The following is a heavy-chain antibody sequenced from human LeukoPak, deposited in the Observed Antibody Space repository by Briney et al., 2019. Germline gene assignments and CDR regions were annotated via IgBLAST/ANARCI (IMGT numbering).Heavy chain of an antibody. Sequence: SETLSLTCTVSGGSISNYYWSWIRQSPGKGLEWIGYIYYNGATNYNPSLKSRVTMSVDTSKSQLSLKVTSVTAADTAVYYCARGGWRLDYWGQGTLVTVSS. CDR1: GGSISNYY. V-gene: IGHV4-59*08. CDR2: IYYNGAT. CDR3: ARGGWRLDY. D-gene: IGHD6-25*01. J-gene: IGHJ4*02.